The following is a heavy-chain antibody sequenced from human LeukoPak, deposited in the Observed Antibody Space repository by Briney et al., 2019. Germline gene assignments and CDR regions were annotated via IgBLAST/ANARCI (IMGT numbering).Heavy chain of an antibody. V-gene: IGHV4-4*07. D-gene: IGHD4-11*01. CDR3: ARDRGAGDYSTFFDY. Sequence: SETLSLTCIVSSGSISNYYWSWIRQPAGKGLEWIGRIYSSGSTNYNPSLKSRLTMSVDTSKNQFSLRLSSVTAADTAVYYCARDRGAGDYSTFFDYWGQGTLVTVSS. J-gene: IGHJ4*02. CDR2: IYSSGST. CDR1: SGSISNYY.